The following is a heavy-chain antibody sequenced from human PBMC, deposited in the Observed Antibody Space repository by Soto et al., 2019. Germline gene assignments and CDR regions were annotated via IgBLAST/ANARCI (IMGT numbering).Heavy chain of an antibody. J-gene: IGHJ4*02. CDR3: ARESNYDYVWGSYRSSPPMYYFDY. CDR2: INHSGST. Sequence: QVQLQQWGAGLLKPSETLSLTCAVYGGSFSGYYWSWIRQPPGKGLEWIGEINHSGSTNYNPSLKSRVTISVDTSKNQCSLKLSSVTAADTAVYYCARESNYDYVWGSYRSSPPMYYFDYWGQGTLVTVSS. D-gene: IGHD3-16*02. V-gene: IGHV4-34*01. CDR1: GGSFSGYY.